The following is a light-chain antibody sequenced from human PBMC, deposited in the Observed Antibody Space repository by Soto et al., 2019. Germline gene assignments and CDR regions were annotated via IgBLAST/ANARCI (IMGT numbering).Light chain of an antibody. V-gene: IGLV1-51*01. CDR2: DNI. J-gene: IGLJ3*02. CDR3: GTWESSRNWV. CDR1: SSNIGNNY. Sequence: QSALTQSPSVSAAPGQTVTISCSGTSSNIGNNYVSWYQLLPETAPKLLIYDNIKRPSGIPDRFSGSKSGTPATLVITGLQTGDEADYYCGTWESSRNWVFGGGTKLTVL.